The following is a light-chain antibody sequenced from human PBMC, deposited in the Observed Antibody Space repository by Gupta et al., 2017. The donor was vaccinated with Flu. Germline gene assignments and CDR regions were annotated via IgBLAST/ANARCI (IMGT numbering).Light chain of an antibody. CDR2: GAS. V-gene: IGKV1D-16*01. Sequence: PSSLSASVGDSVTITCRANQDIISWLAWYQQKPDKAPKALICGASRLQDGVPSRFSGSGSGTDFTLTINSLQPDDFATYFYQQYNCYPPTFGGGTRVEIK. CDR1: QDIISW. J-gene: IGKJ4*01. CDR3: QQYNCYPPT.